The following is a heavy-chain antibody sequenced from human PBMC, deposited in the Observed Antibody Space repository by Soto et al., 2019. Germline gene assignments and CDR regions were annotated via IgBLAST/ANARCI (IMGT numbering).Heavy chain of an antibody. J-gene: IGHJ6*02. CDR2: ISGYNGDA. CDR1: GYTFTRYG. V-gene: IGHV1-18*01. CDR3: AKNGQPPYYYYGLDV. Sequence: QGQLVQSGXXXXXPGASVKVSCKASGYTFTRYGISWVRQAPGQGLEWMGWISGYNGDANCAQSFQGRVSMTIDTSTTTAYMELRTLTPDDTAVYYCAKNGQPPYYYYGLDVWGQGTTVTVSS. D-gene: IGHD2-8*01.